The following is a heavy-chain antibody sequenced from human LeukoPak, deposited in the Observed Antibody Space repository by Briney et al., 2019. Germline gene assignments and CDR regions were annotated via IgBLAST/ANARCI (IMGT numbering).Heavy chain of an antibody. J-gene: IGHJ4*02. CDR1: AYTLTELS. V-gene: IGHV1-24*01. D-gene: IGHD3-10*01. Sequence: ASVKVSCKVSAYTLTELSMHWVRQAPGKGLEWMGGFDPEDGETIYAQKFQGRVTMTEDTSTDTAYMELSSLRSGDTAVYYCATDKVRGVGYFDYWGQGTLVTVSS. CDR2: FDPEDGET. CDR3: ATDKVRGVGYFDY.